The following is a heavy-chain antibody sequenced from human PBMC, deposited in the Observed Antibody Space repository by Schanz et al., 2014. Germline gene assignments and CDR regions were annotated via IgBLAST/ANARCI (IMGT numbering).Heavy chain of an antibody. CDR1: GFSFSSYA. CDR2: MNESHSTI. CDR3: ARKVVATIGGYYDN. D-gene: IGHD5-12*01. J-gene: IGHJ4*02. V-gene: IGHV3-23*04. Sequence: EVQLVESGGGLVEPGGSLRLSCAASGFSFSSYAMGWVRQARGKGLEWVSAMNESHSTISYADSVRGRFTISRDNAENTLFLQMNSLRAEDTAVYYCARKVVATIGGYYDNWGQGTLVTVSS.